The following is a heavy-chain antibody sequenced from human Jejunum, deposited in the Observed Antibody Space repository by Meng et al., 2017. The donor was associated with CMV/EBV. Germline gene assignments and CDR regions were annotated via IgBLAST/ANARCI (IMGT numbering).Heavy chain of an antibody. J-gene: IGHJ6*02. V-gene: IGHV4-59*01. CDR2: VYANGDT. CDR1: GGAINENY. D-gene: IGHD3-3*01. Sequence: LTCSFAGGAINENYWSWIRQPPGKGLEWIGHVYANGDTNYNSSLKSRVTTSVDTSRNQFSLKLKSVTAADTAVFYCARGLGDGMDVWGQGTTVTVSS. CDR3: ARGLGDGMDV.